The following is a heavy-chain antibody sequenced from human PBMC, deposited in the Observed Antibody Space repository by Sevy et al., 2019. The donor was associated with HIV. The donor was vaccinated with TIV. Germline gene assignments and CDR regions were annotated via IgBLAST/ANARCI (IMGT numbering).Heavy chain of an antibody. D-gene: IGHD3-16*01. V-gene: IGHV3-48*02. Sequence: LSLTCAASGFPFSNYNMNWVRQTPGRGLEWVSYISRRSTTIYYADSVKGRFTISRDNDQSSLYLQLNALRDEDTAVYYCARLSPISAYNDFWGQGTLVTVSS. J-gene: IGHJ4*02. CDR3: ARLSPISAYNDF. CDR1: GFPFSNYN. CDR2: ISRRSTTI.